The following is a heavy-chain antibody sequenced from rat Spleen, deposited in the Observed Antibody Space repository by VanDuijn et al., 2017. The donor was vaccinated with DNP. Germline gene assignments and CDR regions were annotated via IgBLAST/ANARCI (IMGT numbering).Heavy chain of an antibody. CDR2: ISYNGGTP. Sequence: EVQLVESDGGLVQPGRSLKLSCAVSGITFSDHNMAWVRQAPKKGLEWVATISYNGGTPYYRDSVKGRFTISRDNAQSTLYLQMNKLGSEDTAIYHCAKGPNYGGYSDYFDYWGQGVMVTVSS. D-gene: IGHD1-11*01. CDR1: GITFSDHN. J-gene: IGHJ2*01. CDR3: AKGPNYGGYSDYFDY. V-gene: IGHV5-7*01.